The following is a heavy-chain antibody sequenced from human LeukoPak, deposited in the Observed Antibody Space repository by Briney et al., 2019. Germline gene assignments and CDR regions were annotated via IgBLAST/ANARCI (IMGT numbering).Heavy chain of an antibody. D-gene: IGHD5-18*01. CDR1: GIIFSNYW. J-gene: IGHJ4*02. Sequence: GGSLRLSCAASGIIFSNYWMHWVRQAPGKGLGWVSRINRDGSSTSYADSVKGRFTISRDNAKNTLYLQMNSLRAEDTAVYYCARGGGYSYGSFDYWGQGTLVTVSS. V-gene: IGHV3-74*01. CDR2: INRDGSST. CDR3: ARGGGYSYGSFDY.